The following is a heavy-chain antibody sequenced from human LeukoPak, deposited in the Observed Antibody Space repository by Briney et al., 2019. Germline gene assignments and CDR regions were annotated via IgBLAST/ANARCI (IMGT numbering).Heavy chain of an antibody. D-gene: IGHD5-18*01. CDR2: MNPNSGNT. CDR1: GYTFTSYD. Sequence: ASVKVSCKAPGYTFTSYDINWVRQATGQGLEWMGWMNPNSGNTGYAQKFQGRVTMTRNTSISTAYMELSSLRSEDTAVYYCAVDTAMVTPLDYWGQGTLVTVSS. V-gene: IGHV1-8*01. J-gene: IGHJ4*02. CDR3: AVDTAMVTPLDY.